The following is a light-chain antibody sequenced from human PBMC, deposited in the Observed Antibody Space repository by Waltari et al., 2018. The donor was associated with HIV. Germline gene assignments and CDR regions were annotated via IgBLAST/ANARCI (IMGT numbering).Light chain of an antibody. J-gene: IGLJ3*02. V-gene: IGLV2-11*01. CDR3: CSYAGAYTFWV. CDR1: SSDVGGYDY. Sequence: QSALTQPRSVSGSPGQSVTISCTGTSSDVGGYDYVSWYQQHPGKAPRLMIYDVTTRPSGLRDRFSGSKSGNTASLTISGLQAEDEAEYYCCSYAGAYTFWVFGGGTQLTVL. CDR2: DVT.